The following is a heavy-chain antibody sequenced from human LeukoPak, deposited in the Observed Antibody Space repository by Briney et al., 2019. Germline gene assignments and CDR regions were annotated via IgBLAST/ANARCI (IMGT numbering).Heavy chain of an antibody. CDR2: ISAYNGNT. J-gene: IGHJ4*02. Sequence: ASVKVSCKASGYTFTSYGISWVRQAPGQGLEWMVWISAYNGNTNYAQKLQGRVTMTTDTSTSTAYMELRSLRSDDTAVYYCARVTITMVRGVIADFDYWGQGTLVTVSS. V-gene: IGHV1-18*01. CDR1: GYTFTSYG. CDR3: ARVTITMVRGVIADFDY. D-gene: IGHD3-10*01.